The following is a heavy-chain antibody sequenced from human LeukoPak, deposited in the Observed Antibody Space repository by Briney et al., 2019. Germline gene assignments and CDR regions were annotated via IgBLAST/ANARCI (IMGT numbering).Heavy chain of an antibody. D-gene: IGHD3-10*01. CDR2: INPSGGST. V-gene: IGHV1-46*01. Sequence: ASVKVSCKASGYTFTSYYMHWVRQAPGQGLEWMGIINPSGGSTSYAQKFQGRVTMTRDTSTSTVYMELGSLRSEDTAVYYCARDLVGYYGSGSYYISDAFDIWGQGTMVTVSS. J-gene: IGHJ3*02. CDR3: ARDLVGYYGSGSYYISDAFDI. CDR1: GYTFTSYY.